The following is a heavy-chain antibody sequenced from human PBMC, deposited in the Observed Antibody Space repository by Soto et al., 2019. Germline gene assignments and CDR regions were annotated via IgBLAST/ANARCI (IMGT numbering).Heavy chain of an antibody. Sequence: PGGSLRLSCAASGFTVSSNYMSWVRQAPGKGLEWVSVIYSGGSTYYADSVKGRFTISRDNSKNTLYLQMNSLRAEDTAVYYCALARSGNWYGMDVWGQGTTVTVSS. CDR3: ALARSGNWYGMDV. J-gene: IGHJ6*02. D-gene: IGHD1-1*01. V-gene: IGHV3-53*01. CDR1: GFTVSSNY. CDR2: IYSGGST.